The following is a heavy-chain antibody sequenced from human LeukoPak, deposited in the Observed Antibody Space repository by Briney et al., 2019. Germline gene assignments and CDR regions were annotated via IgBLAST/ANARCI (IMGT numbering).Heavy chain of an antibody. CDR2: ISGSSDST. D-gene: IGHD4-17*01. CDR3: AKGDGDYSWFDP. J-gene: IGHJ5*02. Sequence: GGTLRLSCAASGFTFSSYGMSWVRQAPGKGLEWVSSISGSSDSTYYADSVKGRFTISRDNSKSTLYLQMNTLRAEDTAVYYCAKGDGDYSWFDPWGQGTLVTVSS. CDR1: GFTFSSYG. V-gene: IGHV3-23*01.